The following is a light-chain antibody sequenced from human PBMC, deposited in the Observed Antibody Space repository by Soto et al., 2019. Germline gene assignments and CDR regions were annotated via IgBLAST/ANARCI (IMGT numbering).Light chain of an antibody. CDR2: GAS. CDR1: PSVSSSF. Sequence: EIVLTQSPGTLSLSPGERATLSCRARPSVSSSFLAWYQQKPGQAPRLLIYGASSRATGIPDRFSGSGSGTDFTLTISRLEPEDFAVYYCQQYDNSPRTCGQGTKVEIK. J-gene: IGKJ1*01. CDR3: QQYDNSPRT. V-gene: IGKV3-20*01.